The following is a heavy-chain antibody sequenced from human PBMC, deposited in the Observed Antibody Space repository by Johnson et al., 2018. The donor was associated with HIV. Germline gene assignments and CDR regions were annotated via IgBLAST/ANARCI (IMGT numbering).Heavy chain of an antibody. J-gene: IGHJ3*02. D-gene: IGHD4-17*01. Sequence: VQLVESGGGVVRPGGSLRLSCVASGFTFSSFGMHWVRQAPGKGLEWVSGINWNGGRIGYADSVKGRFTISRDNARNSLYLYMNFLRAEDTALYYCARDTFAGAYGDWPDAFDIWGQGTMVTVSS. CDR1: GFTFSSFG. CDR3: ARDTFAGAYGDWPDAFDI. CDR2: INWNGGRI. V-gene: IGHV3-20*04.